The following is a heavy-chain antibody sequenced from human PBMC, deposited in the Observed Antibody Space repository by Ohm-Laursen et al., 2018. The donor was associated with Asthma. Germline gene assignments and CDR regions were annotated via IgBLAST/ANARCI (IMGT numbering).Heavy chain of an antibody. Sequence: SLRLSCAATGFTFSSYAMSWVRQAPGKGLEWVSAISGSGGSTYYADSVKGRFTISRDNSKNTLYLQMNSLRAEDTAVYYCARDSSGYSSGWFMDYWGQGTLVTVSS. D-gene: IGHD6-19*01. CDR1: GFTFSSYA. CDR3: ARDSSGYSSGWFMDY. V-gene: IGHV3-23*01. J-gene: IGHJ4*02. CDR2: ISGSGGST.